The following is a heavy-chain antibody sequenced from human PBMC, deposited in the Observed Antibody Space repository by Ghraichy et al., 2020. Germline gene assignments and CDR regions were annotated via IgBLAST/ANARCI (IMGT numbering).Heavy chain of an antibody. J-gene: IGHJ2*01. CDR2: LSYNGDNK. CDR3: VRGSDYDFWSGHYVWYFDL. V-gene: IGHV3-30-3*01. D-gene: IGHD3-3*01. Sequence: GGSLRLSCSGSGFAFSSYSLHWVRQTPGKGLQWLGILSYNGDNKFYADSVKGRFSLSRDNSNNTLFLHMKRLTPEDTAIYYCVRGSDYDFWSGHYVWYFDLWGRGTLVTVS. CDR1: GFAFSSYS.